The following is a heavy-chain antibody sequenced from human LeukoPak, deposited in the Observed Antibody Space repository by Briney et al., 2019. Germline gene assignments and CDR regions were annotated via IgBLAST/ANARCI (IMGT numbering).Heavy chain of an antibody. D-gene: IGHD3-3*01. Sequence: GGSLRLSCAASGFTVSSNYMSWVRQAPGKGLEWVSVIYSGGSTYYADSVKGRFTISRDNSKNTLYLQMNSLRAEDTAVYYCARDMSRFPRAPWGQATLVTVSS. V-gene: IGHV3-66*02. J-gene: IGHJ5*02. CDR3: ARDMSRFPRAP. CDR2: IYSGGST. CDR1: GFTVSSNY.